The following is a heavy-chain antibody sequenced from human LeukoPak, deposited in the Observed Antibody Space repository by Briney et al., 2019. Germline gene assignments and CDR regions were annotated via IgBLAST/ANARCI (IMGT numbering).Heavy chain of an antibody. CDR3: TKVRSGSSNWALRVFDY. CDR2: ISPGGGTT. CDR1: GFTFSNEA. D-gene: IGHD4-11*01. J-gene: IGHJ4*02. V-gene: IGHV3-23*01. Sequence: GGSLRLSCAVSGFTFSNEAMGWVRQLRGGGLEWVSTISPGGGTTYYAESMKGRFTISRDNSKSTLYLEMNSLRVEDTAVYYCTKVRSGSSNWALRVFDYWGQGALVTVSS.